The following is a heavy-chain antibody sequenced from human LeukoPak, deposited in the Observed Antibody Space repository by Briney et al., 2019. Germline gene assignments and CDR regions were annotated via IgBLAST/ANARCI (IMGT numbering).Heavy chain of an antibody. CDR3: ASSIAAAGIGQNTFDI. D-gene: IGHD6-13*01. CDR1: GYSFSTYR. V-gene: IGHV5-10-1*01. J-gene: IGHJ3*02. CDR2: IDPSDFYT. Sequence: GESLKITRKGSGYSFSTYRISWVRQMPGKGLEWMGKIDPSDFYTDYSPSFQGHVTISADTSINTAFLEWSSLKTSDTAIYYCASSIAAAGIGQNTFDIWGQGTVVAVSS.